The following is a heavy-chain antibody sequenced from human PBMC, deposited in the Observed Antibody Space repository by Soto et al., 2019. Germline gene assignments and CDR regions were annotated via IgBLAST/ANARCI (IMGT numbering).Heavy chain of an antibody. CDR1: GGSISSNY. CDR3: ARHVSSSGRPQYFDY. J-gene: IGHJ4*02. Sequence: SETLSLTCMVSGGSISSNYWGWIRQPPGKGLEWIGSVSCSGNTYYNPSLKSRLTMSVDTSKNQFSLKLTSETAADTAVYYCARHVSSSGRPQYFDYWGQGTLVTVSS. D-gene: IGHD6-19*01. CDR2: VSCSGNT. V-gene: IGHV4-39*01.